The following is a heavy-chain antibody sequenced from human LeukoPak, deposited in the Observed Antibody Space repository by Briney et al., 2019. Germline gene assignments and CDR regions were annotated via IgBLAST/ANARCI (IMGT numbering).Heavy chain of an antibody. V-gene: IGHV3-9*01. Sequence: GRSLRLSCAASGFTFDDYAMHWVRQAPGKGLEFVSGISWNSGSIGYADSVKGRFTISRDNAKNSLYLQMNSLRAEDTALYYCAKGTYYYDSSGYSYYFDYWGQGTLVTVSS. CDR3: AKGTYYYDSSGYSYYFDY. CDR1: GFTFDDYA. D-gene: IGHD3-22*01. J-gene: IGHJ4*02. CDR2: ISWNSGSI.